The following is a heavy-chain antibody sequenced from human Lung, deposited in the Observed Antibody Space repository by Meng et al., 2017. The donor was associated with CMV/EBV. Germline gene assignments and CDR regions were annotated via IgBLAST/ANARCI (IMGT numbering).Heavy chain of an antibody. V-gene: IGHV1-2*02. CDR1: GYTFTGYY. J-gene: IGHJ4*02. CDR2: INPNSGGT. D-gene: IGHD6-6*01. CDR3: ARGTGYSSSSGVY. Sequence: ASXXVSXKASGYTFTGYYMHWVRQAPGQGLEWMGWINPNSGGTNYAQKFQGRVTMTRDTSISTAYMELSRLRSDDTAVYYCARGTGYSSSSGVYWGQGPLVTVSS.